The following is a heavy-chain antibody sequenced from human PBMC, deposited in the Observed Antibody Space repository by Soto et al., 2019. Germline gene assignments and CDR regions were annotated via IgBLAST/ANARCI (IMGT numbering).Heavy chain of an antibody. D-gene: IGHD6-13*01. CDR1: GFTFSSSA. CDR2: ISGSGGTP. V-gene: IGHV3-23*01. Sequence: QPGGSLRLSCAASGFTFSSSAMSWVRQAPGRGLEWVSAISGSGGTPYYADSVKGRFTISRDNSRNTLYLVLNSLRAEDTAVYYCAMGLAAAGPLDYWGQGTLVTVSS. CDR3: AMGLAAAGPLDY. J-gene: IGHJ4*02.